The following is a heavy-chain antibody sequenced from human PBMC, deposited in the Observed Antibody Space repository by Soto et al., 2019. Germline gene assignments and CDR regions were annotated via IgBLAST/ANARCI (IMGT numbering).Heavy chain of an antibody. Sequence: QVQLQESGPGLVKPSQALSLTCTVSGGSISSGDYYWSWIRQPPGKGLEWIGYIYYSGSTYYNPSLKSRVTVSVDTSKNQFSLKLSSVTAADTAVYYCAGECSGSSCYSDRPMGPVDPWGQGNLVTVSS. V-gene: IGHV4-30-4*01. CDR3: AGECSGSSCYSDRPMGPVDP. D-gene: IGHD2-15*01. CDR2: IYYSGST. J-gene: IGHJ5*02. CDR1: GGSISSGDYY.